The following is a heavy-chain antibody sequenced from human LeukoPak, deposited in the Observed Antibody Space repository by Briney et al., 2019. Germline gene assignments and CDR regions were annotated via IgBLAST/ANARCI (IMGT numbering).Heavy chain of an antibody. CDR2: INPNSGGT. Sequence: ASVKVSCKASGYTFTGYYMHWVRQAPGQGLEWMGWINPNSGGTNCAQKFQGRVTMTRDTSISTAYMELSRLRSDDTAVYYCAQSSGYPSYYYYGMDVWGQGTTVTVSS. V-gene: IGHV1-2*02. D-gene: IGHD3-22*01. CDR1: GYTFTGYY. J-gene: IGHJ6*02. CDR3: AQSSGYPSYYYYGMDV.